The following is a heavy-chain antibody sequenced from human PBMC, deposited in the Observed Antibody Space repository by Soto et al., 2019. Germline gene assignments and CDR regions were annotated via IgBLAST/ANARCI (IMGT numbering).Heavy chain of an antibody. CDR2: INHSGST. CDR1: GGSFISYY. D-gene: IGHD3-3*01. CDR3: ARGEPRFMEWLLLSEYFDP. V-gene: IGHV4-34*01. Sequence: SETLSLTCAVYGGSFISYYWSWILQPPGKGLEWIGVINHSGSTNYDPSLKSRVTISIDTSKNQVSLTLSSVTAADTAVYYCARGEPRFMEWLLLSEYFDPWGQGTLVTVSS. J-gene: IGHJ5*02.